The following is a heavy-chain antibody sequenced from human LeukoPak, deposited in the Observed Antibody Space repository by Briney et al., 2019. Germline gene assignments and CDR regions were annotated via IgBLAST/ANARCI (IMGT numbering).Heavy chain of an antibody. V-gene: IGHV3-11*04. D-gene: IGHD2-2*01. J-gene: IGHJ4*02. Sequence: GGSLRLSCAASGFTFSDYYMSWIRQAPGKGLEWVSYISSSGSTIYYADSVKGRFTISRDNAKNSLYLQMNSLRAEDTAVYYCAHQACSSTSCPGDYWGEGTLVTVSS. CDR2: ISSSGSTI. CDR3: AHQACSSTSCPGDY. CDR1: GFTFSDYY.